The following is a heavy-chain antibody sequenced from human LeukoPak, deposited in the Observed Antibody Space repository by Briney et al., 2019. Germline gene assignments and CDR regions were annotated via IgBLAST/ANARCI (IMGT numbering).Heavy chain of an antibody. CDR3: AKDSTAYYYGMDV. V-gene: IGHV3-30*18. J-gene: IGHJ6*02. CDR2: ISYDGSNK. D-gene: IGHD2-21*02. Sequence: GGPLRLSCAASGFTFSSYGMHWVRQAPGKGLEWVAVISYDGSNKYYADSVKGRFTISRDNSKNTLYLQMNSLRAEDTAVYYCAKDSTAYYYGMDVWGQGTTVTVSS. CDR1: GFTFSSYG.